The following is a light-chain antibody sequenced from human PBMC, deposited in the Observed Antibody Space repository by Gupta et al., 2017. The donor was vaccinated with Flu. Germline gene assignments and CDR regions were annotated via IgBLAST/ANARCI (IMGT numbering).Light chain of an antibody. CDR1: QSVSSN. V-gene: IGKV3-15*01. J-gene: IGKJ1*01. CDR3: QQYNNWPQT. Sequence: ERVLSQSPDTPSVSPGERVTLSCRASQSVSSNLAWYQQKPGQAPRLLTHGASTRATGIPARFSGSGSGTEFTLTISSLQSEDFAVYYCQQYNNWPQTFGQGTKVEIK. CDR2: GAS.